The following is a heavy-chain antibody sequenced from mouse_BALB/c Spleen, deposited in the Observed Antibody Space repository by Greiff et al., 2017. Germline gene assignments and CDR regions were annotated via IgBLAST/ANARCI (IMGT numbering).Heavy chain of an antibody. J-gene: IGHJ2*01. CDR1: GYTFTSYN. CDR3: ARGLRREGFDY. CDR2: IYPGNGDT. V-gene: IGHV1-12*01. D-gene: IGHD2-2*01. Sequence: QVQLQQPGAELVKPGASVKMSCKASGYTFTSYNMHWVKQTPGQGLEWIGAIYPGNGDTSYNQKFKGKATLTADKSSSTAYMQLSSLTSEDSAVYYCARGLRREGFDYWGQGTTLTVSS.